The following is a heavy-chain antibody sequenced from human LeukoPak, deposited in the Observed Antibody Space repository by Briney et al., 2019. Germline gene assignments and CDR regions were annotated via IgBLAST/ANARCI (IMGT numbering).Heavy chain of an antibody. CDR1: GFTFSSYE. J-gene: IGHJ3*02. Sequence: PGGSLRLSCAAPGFTFSSYEMNWVRQAPGKGLEWVSYISSSSSTIYYADSVKGRFTISRDNAKNSLYLQMNSLRAEDTAVYYCARPPNAFDIWGQGTMVTVSS. V-gene: IGHV3-48*01. CDR2: ISSSSSTI. CDR3: ARPPNAFDI.